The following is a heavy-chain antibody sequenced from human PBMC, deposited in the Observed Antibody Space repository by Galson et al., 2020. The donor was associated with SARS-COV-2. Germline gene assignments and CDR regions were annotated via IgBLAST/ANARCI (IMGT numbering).Heavy chain of an antibody. CDR2: ISSSSSTI. J-gene: IGHJ4*02. Sequence: GGSLRLSCAASGFTFSSYSMNWVRQAPGKGLEWVSYISSSSSTIYYADSVKGRFTISRDNAKNSLYLQMNSLRAEDTAVYYCARDPPYDSSGYADYWGQGTLVTVSS. CDR3: ARDPPYDSSGYADY. D-gene: IGHD3-22*01. CDR1: GFTFSSYS. V-gene: IGHV3-48*04.